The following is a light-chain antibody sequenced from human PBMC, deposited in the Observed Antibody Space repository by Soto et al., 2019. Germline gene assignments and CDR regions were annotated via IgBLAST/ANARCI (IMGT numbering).Light chain of an antibody. V-gene: IGKV3-15*01. CDR2: GAS. Sequence: EIVMTQSPATLSVSPGESATLSCRASQSVSSNLAWYQQKPGQAPRLLIYGASTRATGIPARFSGSGSGTEFTLTISSLQSEDFAVYYCQQYNNWPLLFGPGTKVDIK. CDR1: QSVSSN. J-gene: IGKJ3*01. CDR3: QQYNNWPLL.